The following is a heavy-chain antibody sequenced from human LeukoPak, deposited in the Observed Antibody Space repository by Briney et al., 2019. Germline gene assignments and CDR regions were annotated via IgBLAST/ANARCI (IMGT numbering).Heavy chain of an antibody. CDR1: GESSSGFY. V-gene: IGHV4-59*08. D-gene: IGHD6-19*01. CDR3: AKGGSSGLSP. CDR2: IYYSGST. J-gene: IGHJ5*02. Sequence: SETLSLTCTVSGESSSGFYWNWIRQPPGKGLEWLGYIYYSGSTNYNPSLKSRVTISVDTSKNQFSLKPSSVTAADTAVYYCAKGGSSGLSPWGQGTLVTVSS.